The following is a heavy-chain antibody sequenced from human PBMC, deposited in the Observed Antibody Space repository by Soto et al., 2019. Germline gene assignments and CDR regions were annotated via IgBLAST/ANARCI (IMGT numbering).Heavy chain of an antibody. V-gene: IGHV1-3*01. CDR2: INAGNGNT. CDR3: AREPSTPYSSSSYFDY. D-gene: IGHD6-6*01. CDR1: GYTFTSYA. J-gene: IGHJ4*02. Sequence: ASVKVSCKASGYTFTSYAMHWVRQAPGQRLEWMGWINAGNGNTKYSQKFQGRVTITRDTSASTAYMELSSLRSEDTAVYYCAREPSTPYSSSSYFDYWGQGTLVTVSS.